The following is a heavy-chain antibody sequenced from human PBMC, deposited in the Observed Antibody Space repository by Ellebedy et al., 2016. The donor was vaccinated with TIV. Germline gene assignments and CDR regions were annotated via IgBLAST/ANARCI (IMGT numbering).Heavy chain of an antibody. CDR1: GFTFSNFY. V-gene: IGHV3-11*01. D-gene: IGHD3-3*01. Sequence: GESLKISXAASGFTFSNFYMSWLRQAPGQGLEWVSYISGSGSTIYYADSVKGRFTISRDNAKNSLYLQMNSLRAEDTAVYYCAIDLWNEPPSPMENWGQGTLGTVSS. J-gene: IGHJ4*02. CDR2: ISGSGSTI. CDR3: AIDLWNEPPSPMEN.